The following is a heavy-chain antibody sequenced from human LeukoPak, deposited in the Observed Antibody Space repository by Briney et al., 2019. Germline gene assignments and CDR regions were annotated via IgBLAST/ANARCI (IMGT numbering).Heavy chain of an antibody. CDR1: GFTFSSYS. Sequence: PGGSLRLSCAASGFTFSSYSMNWVRQAPGKGLEWVSSISSSSSYIYYADSVKGRFTISRDNAKNSLYLQMNSLRSEDTAVYYCARGFDSGYSGYDYWGQGTLVTVSS. CDR2: ISSSSSYI. J-gene: IGHJ4*02. V-gene: IGHV3-21*04. CDR3: ARGFDSGYSGYDY. D-gene: IGHD5-12*01.